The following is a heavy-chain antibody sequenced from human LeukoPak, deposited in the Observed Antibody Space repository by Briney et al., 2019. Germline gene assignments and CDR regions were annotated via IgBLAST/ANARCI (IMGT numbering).Heavy chain of an antibody. CDR1: GFTFTSYT. V-gene: IGHV3-21*01. CDR2: ITGSGNII. D-gene: IGHD2-2*02. CDR3: ANSYTDTWFYFDH. Sequence: LGGSLRLSCAASGFTFTSYTMNWVRQSPGKGLEWVSSITGSGNIINYADSVKGRFTISRDNSKNSLYLQLNSLTAEDTAFYYCANSYTDTWFYFDHWGQGTLVTVSS. J-gene: IGHJ4*02.